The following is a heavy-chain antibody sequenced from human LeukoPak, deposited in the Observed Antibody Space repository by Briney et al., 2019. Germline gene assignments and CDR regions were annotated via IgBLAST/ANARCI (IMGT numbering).Heavy chain of an antibody. J-gene: IGHJ4*02. V-gene: IGHV1-69*13. CDR2: IIPIFGTA. CDR1: VGTFSIYA. CDR3: ARDREYSSSSLNY. Sequence: SVKVSCKASVGTFSIYAISWVRQAPGQGLEWMGGIIPIFGTANYAQKFQGRVTITADESTSTAYMELSSLRSEDTAVYYCARDREYSSSSLNYWGQGTLVTVSS. D-gene: IGHD6-6*01.